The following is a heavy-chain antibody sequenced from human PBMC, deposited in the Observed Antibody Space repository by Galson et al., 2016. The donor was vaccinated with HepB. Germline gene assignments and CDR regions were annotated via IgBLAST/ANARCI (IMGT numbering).Heavy chain of an antibody. Sequence: SVKVSCKASGYRFIDYGISWVRQAPGQGLEWMGIINPGHGGTTYAQRFRGRLTMTRDTSTTTAYMDLSSLESEDSAVYYCAREFYGGYFDYWGQETLVTVSS. CDR1: GYRFIDYG. J-gene: IGHJ4*02. CDR2: INPGHGGT. CDR3: AREFYGGYFDY. V-gene: IGHV1-46*01. D-gene: IGHD4-17*01.